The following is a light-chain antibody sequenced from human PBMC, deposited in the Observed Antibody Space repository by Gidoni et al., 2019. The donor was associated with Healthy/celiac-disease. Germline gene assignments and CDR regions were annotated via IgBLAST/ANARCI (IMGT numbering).Light chain of an antibody. CDR1: QSVSSN. Sequence: IVITQAPATLSVSPGERATLSCRASQSVSSNLAWYQQKPGQAPRPLIDGASTRATGIPARFIGSGSGTEFTLTISSLQSEDFAVYYCQQYNDRPPITFGQGTRLEIK. J-gene: IGKJ5*01. CDR2: GAS. CDR3: QQYNDRPPIT. V-gene: IGKV3-15*01.